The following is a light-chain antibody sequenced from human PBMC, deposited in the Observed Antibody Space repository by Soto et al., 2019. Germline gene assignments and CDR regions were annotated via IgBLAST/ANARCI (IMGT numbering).Light chain of an antibody. V-gene: IGLV4-69*01. CDR2: LNSDGSH. CDR3: QTWATGIHV. CDR1: SGHSSYA. J-gene: IGLJ1*01. Sequence: QLVLTQSPSASASLGASVKLTCTLSSGHSSYAIAWHQQQPEKGPRYLMKLNSDGSHSKGDGIPDRFSGSSSGAERYLTISSLQSEDEADYYCQTWATGIHVFGTGTKLTFL.